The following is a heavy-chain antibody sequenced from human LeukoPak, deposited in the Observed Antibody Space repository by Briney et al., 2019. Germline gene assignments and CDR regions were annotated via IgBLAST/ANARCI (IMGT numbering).Heavy chain of an antibody. CDR3: ARAPGVEVPAAPDP. CDR1: GGSISRHF. CDR2: IHHSGDT. V-gene: IGHV4-59*11. Sequence: KPSETLSLTCSVSGGSISRHFWNWIRQPPGKGLEWIGYIHHSGDTNYNPSLKTRVTMSIDTSKNHFSLSLSSVTAADTAVYYCARAPGVEVPAAPDPWGQGTLVIVSS. D-gene: IGHD2-2*01. J-gene: IGHJ5*02.